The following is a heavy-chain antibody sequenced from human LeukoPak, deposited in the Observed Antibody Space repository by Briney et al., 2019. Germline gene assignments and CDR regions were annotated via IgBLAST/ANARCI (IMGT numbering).Heavy chain of an antibody. D-gene: IGHD5-24*01. J-gene: IGHJ4*02. CDR3: ARHLEAFDY. Sequence: SETLSLTCTVSGGSISSYYWSWIRQPPGKGLEWIGYIYYSGSTNYNPSLKSRVTISVDTSKNQFSLKLSSVTAADTAVYHCARHLEAFDYWGQGTLVTVSS. CDR1: GGSISSYY. CDR2: IYYSGST. V-gene: IGHV4-59*08.